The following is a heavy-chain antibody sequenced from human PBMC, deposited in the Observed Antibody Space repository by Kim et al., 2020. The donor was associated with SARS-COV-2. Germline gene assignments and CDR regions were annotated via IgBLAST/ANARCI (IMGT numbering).Heavy chain of an antibody. CDR1: GFTFDDYT. CDR2: ISWDGGST. D-gene: IGHD5-18*01. Sequence: GGSLRLSCAASGFTFDDYTMHWVRQAPGKGLVWVSLISWDGGSTYYADSVKGRFTISRDNSKNSLYLQMNSLRTEDTALYYCARVLVTAMVTYYYYGMDVWGPGTPVTVSS. V-gene: IGHV3-43*01. J-gene: IGHJ6*02. CDR3: ARVLVTAMVTYYYYGMDV.